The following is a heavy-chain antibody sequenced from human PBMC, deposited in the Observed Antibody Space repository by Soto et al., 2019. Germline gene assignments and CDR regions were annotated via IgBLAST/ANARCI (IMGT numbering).Heavy chain of an antibody. CDR3: ASGPSGDKVDY. Sequence: QVQLQESGPGLVKPSQTLSLTCTVSGGSISSNYYCWSWIRQSPDRGLEWIGHIYNGGTIDNNPSLASRITLSVETTKTQFSLDLNSVTAADTAVYYCASGPSGDKVDYWGQGILVTVSS. J-gene: IGHJ4*02. D-gene: IGHD7-27*01. CDR2: IYNGGTI. CDR1: GGSISSNYYC. V-gene: IGHV4-30-4*01.